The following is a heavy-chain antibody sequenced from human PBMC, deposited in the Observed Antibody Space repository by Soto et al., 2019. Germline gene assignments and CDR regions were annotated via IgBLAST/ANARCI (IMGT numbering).Heavy chain of an antibody. J-gene: IGHJ5*02. D-gene: IGHD3-10*01. CDR2: INHSGTT. Sequence: QVHLQQSGAGLLKPSDTLSLTCAVSGGSLSDYYWCWIRQPPGKGLEWIGEINHSGTTNYNPSLKSRVTISVDPCKNQFSLMLSSVTAADTAVYYCARTYYFPPWGQGTLVTVSS. CDR3: ARTYYFPP. CDR1: GGSLSDYY. V-gene: IGHV4-34*01.